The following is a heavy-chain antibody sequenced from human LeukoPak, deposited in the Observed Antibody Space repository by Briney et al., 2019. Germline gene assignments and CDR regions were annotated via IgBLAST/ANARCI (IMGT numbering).Heavy chain of an antibody. CDR1: GGSFSGYY. CDR2: INHSGST. CDR3: ARHRGRIYSSSWLGWFDP. D-gene: IGHD6-13*01. V-gene: IGHV4-34*01. Sequence: PAETLSLTCAVYGGSFSGYYWSWIRQPPGKGLEWIGEINHSGSTNYNPSLKSRVTISVDTSKNQFSLKLSSVTAADTAVYYCARHRGRIYSSSWLGWFDPWGQGTLVTVSS. J-gene: IGHJ5*02.